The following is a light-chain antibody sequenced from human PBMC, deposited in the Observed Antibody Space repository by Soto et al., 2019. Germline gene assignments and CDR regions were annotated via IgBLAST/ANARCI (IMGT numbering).Light chain of an antibody. CDR3: QHRSSWPLT. CDR1: QSISIN. Sequence: EIALVQSPATLSLSPGASLTLPSRASQSISINLAWYQQKPGQAPRLIIYTTSIRATGIPDRFSGSGSGTDFTLTISSLEPEDFAFYYCQHRSSWPLTFGGGTKVDI. V-gene: IGKV3-11*01. J-gene: IGKJ4*01. CDR2: TTS.